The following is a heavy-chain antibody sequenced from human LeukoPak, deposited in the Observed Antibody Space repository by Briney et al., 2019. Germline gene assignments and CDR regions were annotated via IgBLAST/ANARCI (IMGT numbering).Heavy chain of an antibody. J-gene: IGHJ4*02. D-gene: IGHD2-2*01. V-gene: IGHV3-9*01. Sequence: GGSLRLSCAASGFTFDDYAMHWVRQAPGKGLEWVSGISWNSGSIGYADSVKGRFTISRDNAKNSLYLQMNSLRAEDTALYYCAKDGGVVPAAPLVYWGQGTLVTVSS. CDR2: ISWNSGSI. CDR1: GFTFDDYA. CDR3: AKDGGVVPAAPLVY.